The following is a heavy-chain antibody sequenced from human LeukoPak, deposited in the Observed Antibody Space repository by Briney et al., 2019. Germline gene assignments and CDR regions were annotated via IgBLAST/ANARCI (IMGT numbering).Heavy chain of an antibody. Sequence: SETLSLTCTVSGGSISSYYWSWPRQPPGKGLEWIGYIYYSGSTNYNPSLKSRVTTSVDTSKNQFSLKLSSVTAADTAVYYCVRVGSSGWYENWFDPWGQGTLVTVSS. CDR1: GGSISSYY. V-gene: IGHV4-59*01. J-gene: IGHJ5*02. CDR3: VRVGSSGWYENWFDP. D-gene: IGHD6-19*01. CDR2: IYYSGST.